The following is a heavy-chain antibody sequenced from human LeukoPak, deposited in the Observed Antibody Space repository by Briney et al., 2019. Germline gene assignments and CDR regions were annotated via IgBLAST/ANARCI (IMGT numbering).Heavy chain of an antibody. CDR3: ARTTSMTASGYDY. Sequence: ASVTVSYKASGYTFTNYHINWVRQASGQGLEWMTWINPDTGDKGYARKFQDRVTITTDASISTAYMELSSLSSEDTAVYFCARTTSMTASGYDYWGQGTLVTVSS. J-gene: IGHJ4*02. D-gene: IGHD2-21*02. V-gene: IGHV1-8*03. CDR2: INPDTGDK. CDR1: GYTFTNYH.